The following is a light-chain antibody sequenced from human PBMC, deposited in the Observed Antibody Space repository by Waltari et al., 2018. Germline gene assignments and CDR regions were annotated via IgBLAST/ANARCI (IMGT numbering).Light chain of an antibody. Sequence: QSALIQPRSVSGSPGQSVTISCTGTSSDIGVYTYVYWYRQHPGKAPKLILYDVPTPPSGGPDRFSGSKSANTASLTISVLQADDEADYYCCSYAGTYTFVLFGGGTKLTVL. CDR2: DVP. CDR1: SSDIGVYTY. V-gene: IGLV2-11*01. CDR3: CSYAGTYTFVL. J-gene: IGLJ2*01.